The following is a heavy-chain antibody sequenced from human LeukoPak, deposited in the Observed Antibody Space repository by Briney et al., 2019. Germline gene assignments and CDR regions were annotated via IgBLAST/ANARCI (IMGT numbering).Heavy chain of an antibody. CDR3: ARSRDNWFDP. J-gene: IGHJ5*02. CDR2: IYYSGRT. CDR1: GGSITDATYY. Sequence: PSETLSLTCTVSGGSITDATYYWGWIRQPPGKGLEWIGNIYYSGRTYYNPSLKSRLTISADTSKTHFSLRVTSVTAADTAVYYCARSRDNWFDPWGQGTLVTVSS. V-gene: IGHV4-39*07.